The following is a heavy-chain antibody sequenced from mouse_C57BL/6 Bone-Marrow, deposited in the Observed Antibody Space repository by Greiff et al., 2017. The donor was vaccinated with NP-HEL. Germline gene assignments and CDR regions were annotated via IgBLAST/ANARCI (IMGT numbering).Heavy chain of an antibody. CDR1: GFTFSDYG. CDR3: ASGSGPLDC. V-gene: IGHV5-17*01. Sequence: EVHLVESGGGLVKPGGSLKLSCAASGFTFSDYGMHWVRQAPEKGLEWVAYISSGRSTIYYADTVKGRFTISRDNAKNTLFLQMTSLRSEDTARYFGASGSGPLDCWDRNTPLAASS. CDR2: ISSGRSTI. J-gene: IGHJ2*01. D-gene: IGHD1-3*01.